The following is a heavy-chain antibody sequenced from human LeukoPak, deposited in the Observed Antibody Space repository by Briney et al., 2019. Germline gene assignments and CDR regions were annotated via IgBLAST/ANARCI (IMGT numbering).Heavy chain of an antibody. CDR1: GFTFSSYS. D-gene: IGHD6-19*01. J-gene: IGHJ4*02. CDR2: ISGSGGST. CDR3: AKVRWAVAGRDGFDY. V-gene: IGHV3-23*01. Sequence: GGSLRLSCAASGFTFSSYSMNWVRQAPGKGLEWVSAISGSGGSTYYADSVKGRFTISRDNSKNTLYLQMNSLRAGDTAVYYCAKVRWAVAGRDGFDYWGQGTLVTVSS.